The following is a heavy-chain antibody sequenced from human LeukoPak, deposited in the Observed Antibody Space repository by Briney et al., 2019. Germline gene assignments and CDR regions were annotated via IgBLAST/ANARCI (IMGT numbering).Heavy chain of an antibody. Sequence: SETLSLTCTVSGGSISSGSYYWSWIRQPAGKGLEWIGRIYTSGSTHYNPSLKSRVTISLDTSKNQFSLKLSSVTAADTAMYYCARVSRGNSVGGDYWGQGTLVTVSS. CDR1: GGSISSGSYY. D-gene: IGHD4-23*01. J-gene: IGHJ4*02. V-gene: IGHV4-61*02. CDR2: IYTSGST. CDR3: ARVSRGNSVGGDY.